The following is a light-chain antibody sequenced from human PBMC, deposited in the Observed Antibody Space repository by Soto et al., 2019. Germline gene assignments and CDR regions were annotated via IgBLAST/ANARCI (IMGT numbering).Light chain of an antibody. J-gene: IGKJ5*01. CDR3: QQYSSSPS. CDR2: GAS. Sequence: EIVMTQSPTTLSVSPGERANLSCRASQSVSTNLAWYQQKPGQVPSLLIYGASTRASGIPARFSGSGSGTEFTLTIGSLQSEDFAVYYCQQYSSSPSFGQGTRLEIK. CDR1: QSVSTN. V-gene: IGKV3-15*01.